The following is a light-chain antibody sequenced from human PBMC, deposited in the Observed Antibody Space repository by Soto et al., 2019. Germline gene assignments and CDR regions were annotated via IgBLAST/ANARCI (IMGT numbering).Light chain of an antibody. V-gene: IGKV4-1*01. CDR1: QSVLYSSNNKNY. CDR3: QQYYSTPRT. Sequence: DIVMTQSPDSLAVSLGERATINCKSSQSVLYSSNNKNYLVWYQQKPGQPPKLLIYWASTRESGVPDRFSGSGSGTDFPLTISSLQAEDVAVYYCQQYYSTPRTFRQGTKVEIK. J-gene: IGKJ1*01. CDR2: WAS.